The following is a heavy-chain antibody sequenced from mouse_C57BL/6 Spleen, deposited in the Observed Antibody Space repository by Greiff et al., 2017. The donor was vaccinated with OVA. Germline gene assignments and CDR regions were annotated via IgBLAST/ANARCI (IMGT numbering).Heavy chain of an antibody. Sequence: QVQLKQPGAELVKPGASVKLSCKASGYTFTSYWMHWVKQRPGQGLEWIGMIHPNSGSTNYNEKFKSKATLTVDKSSSTAYMQLSSLTPEDSAVYYCARQDRSSYLYYFDYWGQGTTLTVSS. CDR2: IHPNSGST. CDR3: ARQDRSSYLYYFDY. CDR1: GYTFTSYW. J-gene: IGHJ2*01. V-gene: IGHV1-64*01. D-gene: IGHD1-1*01.